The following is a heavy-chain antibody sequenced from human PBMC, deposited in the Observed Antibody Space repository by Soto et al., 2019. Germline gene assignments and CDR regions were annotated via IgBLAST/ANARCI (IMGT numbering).Heavy chain of an antibody. CDR2: INHSGST. CDR3: ASAVRMVHIEAS. J-gene: IGHJ4*02. V-gene: IGHV4-34*01. CDR1: GGSFSGYY. Sequence: QVQLQQWGAGLLKPSETLSLTCAVYGGSFSGYYWSWIRQPPGKGLEWIGEINHSGSTNYNPSLKGRVTISVDSSKNQFSLKLSSVTSADTAVYYCASAVRMVHIEASWGQGTLVTVSS. D-gene: IGHD2-21*01.